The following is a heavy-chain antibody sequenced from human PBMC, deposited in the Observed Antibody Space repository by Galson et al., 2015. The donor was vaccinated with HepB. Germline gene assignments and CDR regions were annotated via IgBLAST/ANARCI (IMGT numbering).Heavy chain of an antibody. J-gene: IGHJ3*02. V-gene: IGHV3-21*01. CDR2: ISSSSSYI. D-gene: IGHD3-16*02. CDR3: ARDRQSDVFTFGGVIASHAFDI. CDR1: GFTFSSYS. Sequence: SLRLSCAASGFTFSSYSMNWVRQAPGKGLEWVSSISSSSSYIYYADSVKGRFTISRDNAKNSLYLQMNSLRAEDTAVYYCARDRQSDVFTFGGVIASHAFDIWGQGTMVTVSS.